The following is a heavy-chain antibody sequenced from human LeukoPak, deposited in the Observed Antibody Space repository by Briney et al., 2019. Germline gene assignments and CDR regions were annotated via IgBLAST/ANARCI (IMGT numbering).Heavy chain of an antibody. Sequence: GGSLRLSCAASGFTFSSYSMNWVRQAPGKGLEWVSSISTSSSYIYYADSVKGRFTISRDNAKNSLSLQMNSLRAEDTAVYYCVRGGDHPTFLFQYMDVWGKGTTVTVSS. D-gene: IGHD3-16*01. J-gene: IGHJ6*03. CDR3: VRGGDHPTFLFQYMDV. V-gene: IGHV3-21*06. CDR1: GFTFSSYS. CDR2: ISTSSSYI.